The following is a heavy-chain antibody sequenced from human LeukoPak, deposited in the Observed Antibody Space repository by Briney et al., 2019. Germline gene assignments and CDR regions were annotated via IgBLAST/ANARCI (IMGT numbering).Heavy chain of an antibody. V-gene: IGHV4-4*07. CDR1: GDFFSGYY. CDR3: ARDLGLSIAYYVDV. CDR2: IYTSGNT. D-gene: IGHD7-27*01. Sequence: SETLSLTCAVYGDFFSGYYWSWIRQPAGKGLEWIGRIYTSGNTDYNPSLKSRVSISVDTSKNQFSLRVNTVAAADTAVYYCARDLGLSIAYYVDVWGKGTTVTVSS. J-gene: IGHJ6*03.